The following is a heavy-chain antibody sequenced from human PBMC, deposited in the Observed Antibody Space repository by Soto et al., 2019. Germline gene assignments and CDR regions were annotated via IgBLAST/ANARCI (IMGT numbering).Heavy chain of an antibody. V-gene: IGHV3-23*01. CDR1: GFTFSSYA. CDR3: AKDLLASYYYDSSGYLYYFDY. J-gene: IGHJ4*02. CDR2: ISGSGGST. D-gene: IGHD3-22*01. Sequence: EVQLLESGGGLVQPGGSLRLSCAASGFTFSSYAMSWVRQAPGKGLEWVSAISGSGGSTYYADSVKGRFTISRDNSKNTLYLQMSSLRAEDTAVYYCAKDLLASYYYDSSGYLYYFDYWGQGTLVTVSS.